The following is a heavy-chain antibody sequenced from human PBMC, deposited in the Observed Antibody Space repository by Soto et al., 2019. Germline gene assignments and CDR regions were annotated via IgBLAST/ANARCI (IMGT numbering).Heavy chain of an antibody. CDR2: ISGSGGST. D-gene: IGHD6-13*01. J-gene: IGHJ3*02. CDR3: AKDHAAFSQLDRDAFDI. V-gene: IGHV3-23*01. CDR1: GFTFSSYA. Sequence: EVQLLESGGGFVQRGGSLRVSCAASGFTFSSYAMSWVRQAPGKGVEWVSAISGSGGSTYYADSVKGRFTISRDNSTNTLYQKMNSLKAEDTAVYYCAKDHAAFSQLDRDAFDIWGQGTMVTVSS.